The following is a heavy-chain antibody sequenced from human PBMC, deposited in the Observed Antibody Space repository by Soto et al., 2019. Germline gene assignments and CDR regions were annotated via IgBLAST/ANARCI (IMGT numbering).Heavy chain of an antibody. D-gene: IGHD3-10*01. V-gene: IGHV3-23*01. CDR3: AKAGRVGGTGDWFDP. CDR2: ISARGSST. CDR1: GFIFSNYA. Sequence: EVQLLESGGGLVEPGGSLRLSCAASGFIFSNYAMNWVRQAPGKGLEWVSTISARGSSTYYADSVKGRCTISRDKSKNTLYLQMNSLRAEDTAVYYYAKAGRVGGTGDWFDPRGQGIMVTVSS. J-gene: IGHJ5*02.